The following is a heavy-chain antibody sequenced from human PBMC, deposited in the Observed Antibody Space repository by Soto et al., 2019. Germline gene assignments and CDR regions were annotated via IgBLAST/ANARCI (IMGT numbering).Heavy chain of an antibody. V-gene: IGHV3-33*01. Sequence: QVHLVESGGGVVQPGRSLRLSCVASGFTFSSYGMHWVRQAPGKGLEWVAVIWYDGSTKYYGGSVKGRFTISRDNSKNTLYLQMNSLRAEDTAVYHCARYCGHSLDYWGQGALVTVSS. CDR3: ARYCGHSLDY. D-gene: IGHD2-21*02. CDR1: GFTFSSYG. J-gene: IGHJ4*02. CDR2: IWYDGSTK.